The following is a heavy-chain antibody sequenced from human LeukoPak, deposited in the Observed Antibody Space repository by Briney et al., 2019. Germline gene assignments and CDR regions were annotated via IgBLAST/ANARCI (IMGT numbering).Heavy chain of an antibody. D-gene: IGHD2-15*01. V-gene: IGHV1-2*06. J-gene: IGHJ5*02. Sequence: ASVKVPCKASGYTFTGYYMHWVRQAPGQGLEWMGRINPNSGGTNYAQKFQGRVTMTRDTSISTAYMELSRLRSDDTAVYYCARIPAPYCSGGSCYSAWFDPWGQGTLVTVSS. CDR2: INPNSGGT. CDR3: ARIPAPYCSGGSCYSAWFDP. CDR1: GYTFTGYY.